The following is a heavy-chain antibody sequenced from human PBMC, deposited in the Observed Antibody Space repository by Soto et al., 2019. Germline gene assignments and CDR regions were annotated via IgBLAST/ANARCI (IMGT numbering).Heavy chain of an antibody. V-gene: IGHV4-39*01. D-gene: IGHD6-13*01. J-gene: IGHJ5*02. CDR1: GGSISSISYY. CDR2: IYSSGST. CDR3: ARHDIAAAGTHWFDP. Sequence: PSETLSLTCTVSGGSISSISYYWGWIRQPPGKGLEWIGTIYSSGSTYYNPSLKSRVTISVDTSKNQFSLKLSSVTAADTSVYYCARHDIAAAGTHWFDPWGQGTLVTVSS.